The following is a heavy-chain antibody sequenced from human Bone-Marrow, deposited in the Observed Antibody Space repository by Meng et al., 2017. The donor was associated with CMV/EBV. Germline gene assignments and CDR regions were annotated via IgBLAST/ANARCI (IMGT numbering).Heavy chain of an antibody. CDR2: IIPILGIA. D-gene: IGHD3-3*01. CDR1: GGTFSSYA. CDR3: VRDHDFWSGYYHYYGKDV. V-gene: IGHV1-69*10. Sequence: SVKVSCKASGGTFSSYAISWVRQAPGQGLEWMGGIIPILGIANYAQKFQGRVTITADKSTSTAYMELSSLRSEDTAVYYCVRDHDFWSGYYHYYGKDVWGQRTTVTVSS. J-gene: IGHJ6*02.